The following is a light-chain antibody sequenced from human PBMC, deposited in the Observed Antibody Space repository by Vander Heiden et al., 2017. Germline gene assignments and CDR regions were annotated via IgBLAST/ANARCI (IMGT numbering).Light chain of an antibody. CDR1: SSDIGGYNL. CDR2: DVS. CDR3: ISYTSISYTTNILYA. V-gene: IGLV2-14*01. J-gene: IGLJ1*01. Sequence: QSALTQPASVSGSPGQSITISSTGTSSDIGGYNLVSWYQQHPGRAPKLIIYDVSDRPSGVSNRFSGSKSGNTASLTISGLQAEDEADYYCISYTSISYTTNILYAFGTGTKVTVL.